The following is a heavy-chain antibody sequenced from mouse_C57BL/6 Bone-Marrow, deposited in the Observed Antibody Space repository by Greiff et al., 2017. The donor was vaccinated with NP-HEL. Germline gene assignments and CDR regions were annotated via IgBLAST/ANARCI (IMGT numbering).Heavy chain of an antibody. CDR3: ASLLSYAMDY. V-gene: IGHV1-4*01. Sequence: QVQLQQSGAELARPGASVKMSCKASGYTFTSYTMHWVKQRPGQGLEWIGYINPSSGYTKYNQKFKDKSTLTADNSSSTAYMQLSSLTSEDSAVYYCASLLSYAMDYWGHGTSVTVSS. CDR2: INPSSGYT. CDR1: GYTFTSYT. J-gene: IGHJ4*01. D-gene: IGHD2-1*01.